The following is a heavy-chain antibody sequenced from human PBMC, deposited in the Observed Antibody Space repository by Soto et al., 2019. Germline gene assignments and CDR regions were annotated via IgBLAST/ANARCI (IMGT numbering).Heavy chain of an antibody. J-gene: IGHJ4*02. CDR2: INAGNGNT. D-gene: IGHD4-17*01. CDR1: GYTFTSYA. V-gene: IGHV1-3*01. CDR3: ARDGPYGDYEEVFDY. Sequence: ASVKVSCKASGYTFTSYAMHWVRQAPGQRLEWMGWINAGNGNTKYSQKFQGRVTITRGTSASTAYMELSSLRSEDTAVYYCARDGPYGDYEEVFDYWGQGTLVTVSS.